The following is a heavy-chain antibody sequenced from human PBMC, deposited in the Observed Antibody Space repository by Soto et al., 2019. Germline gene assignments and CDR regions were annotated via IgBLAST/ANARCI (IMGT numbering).Heavy chain of an antibody. CDR3: ARERIVGGYCTNGVCYPLGSGSYYGFDY. Sequence: SQTLSLTCAISGDSVSSNSAAWNWIRQSPSRGLEWLGRTYYRSKWYNDYAVSVKSRITINPDTSKNQFSLQLNSVTPEDTAVYYCARERIVGGYCTNGVCYPLGSGSYYGFDYWGQGTLVTVSS. V-gene: IGHV6-1*01. J-gene: IGHJ4*02. D-gene: IGHD2-8*01. CDR2: TYYRSKWYN. CDR1: GDSVSSNSAA.